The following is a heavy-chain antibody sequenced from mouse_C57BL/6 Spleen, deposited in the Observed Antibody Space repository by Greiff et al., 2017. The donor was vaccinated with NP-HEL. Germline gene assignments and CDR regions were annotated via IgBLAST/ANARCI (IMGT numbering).Heavy chain of an antibody. CDR1: GYAFSSSW. CDR2: IYPGDGDT. V-gene: IGHV1-82*01. D-gene: IGHD1-1*01. J-gene: IGHJ4*01. CDR3: AETVAMDY. Sequence: QVHVKQSGPELVKPGASVKISCKASGYAFSSSWMNWVKQRPGKGLEWIGRIYPGDGDTNYNGKFKGKATLTADKSSSTAYMQLSSLTSEDSAVYFCAETVAMDYWGQGTSVTVSS.